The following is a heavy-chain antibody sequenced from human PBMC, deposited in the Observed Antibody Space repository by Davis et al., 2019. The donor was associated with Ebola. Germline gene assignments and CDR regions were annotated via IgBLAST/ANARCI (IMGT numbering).Heavy chain of an antibody. J-gene: IGHJ4*02. D-gene: IGHD3-10*01. CDR3: ARESLYFGEPTPDY. Sequence: GESLKISCVGSEFPFRDYSINWVRQAPGKGLEWVAAISYDGITTYYADFVKGRFTISRDNSKNTLYLQTNSLTAEDTAVYYCARESLYFGEPTPDYWGQGTLVIVSS. CDR2: ISYDGITT. CDR1: EFPFRDYS. V-gene: IGHV3-30-3*01.